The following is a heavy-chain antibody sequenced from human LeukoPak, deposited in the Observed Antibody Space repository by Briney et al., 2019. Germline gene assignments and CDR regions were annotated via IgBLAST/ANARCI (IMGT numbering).Heavy chain of an antibody. V-gene: IGHV1-18*01. D-gene: IGHD3-22*01. CDR2: ISAYNGNT. Sequence: ASVKVSCKASGYTFTSYGISWVRQAPAQGLEWMGWISAYNGNTNYAQKLQGRVTMTTDTSTSTAYMELRSLRSDDTAVYYCARDPCHYYDSSGYCNWFDPWGQGTLVTVSS. CDR1: GYTFTSYG. CDR3: ARDPCHYYDSSGYCNWFDP. J-gene: IGHJ5*02.